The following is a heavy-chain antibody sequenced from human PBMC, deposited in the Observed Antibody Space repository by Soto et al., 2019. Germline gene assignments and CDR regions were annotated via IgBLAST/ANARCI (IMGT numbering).Heavy chain of an antibody. J-gene: IGHJ6*02. V-gene: IGHV3-72*01. CDR1: GLIFSDYH. Sequence: EVPLVESGGGLVQPGGSLRLSFAASGLIFSDYHMDWVRQAPGKGLEWVGRIRRKANSYTTEYAASVKGRFTISRDDSKNSLYLQMNSLKSEDTAVYYCAMLGGWSGGSSGMDVGGQGTTVTVSS. D-gene: IGHD6-19*01. CDR3: AMLGGWSGGSSGMDV. CDR2: IRRKANSYTT.